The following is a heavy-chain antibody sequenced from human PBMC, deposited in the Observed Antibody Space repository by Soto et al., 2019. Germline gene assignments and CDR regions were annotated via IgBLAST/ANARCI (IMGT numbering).Heavy chain of an antibody. CDR1: GGSFSGYY. D-gene: IGHD3-3*01. V-gene: IGHV4-34*01. CDR3: AREREYDFWSGYFSSGMDV. Sequence: SETLSLTCAVYGGSFSGYYWGWIRQPPGKGLEWIGEINHSGSTNYNPSLKSRVTISVDTSKNQFSLKLSSVTAADTAVYYCAREREYDFWSGYFSSGMDVWGQGTTVTVSS. J-gene: IGHJ6*02. CDR2: INHSGST.